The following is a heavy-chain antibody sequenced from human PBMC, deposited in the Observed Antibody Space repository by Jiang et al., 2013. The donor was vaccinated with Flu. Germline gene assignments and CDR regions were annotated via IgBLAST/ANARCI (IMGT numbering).Heavy chain of an antibody. J-gene: IGHJ4*02. CDR1: GGTFSSYA. V-gene: IGHV1-69*01. Sequence: GAEVKKPGSSVKVSCKASGGTFSSYAISWVRQAPGQGLEWMGGIIPIFGTANYAQKFQGRVTITADESTSTAYMELSSLRSEDTAVYYCASAYDFWSGYREYYFDYWGQGTLVTVSS. CDR3: ASAYDFWSGYREYYFDY. CDR2: IIPIFGTA. D-gene: IGHD3-3*01.